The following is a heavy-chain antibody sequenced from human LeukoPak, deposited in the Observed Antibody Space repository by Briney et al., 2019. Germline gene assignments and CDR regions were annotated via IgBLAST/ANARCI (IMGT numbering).Heavy chain of an antibody. J-gene: IGHJ4*02. CDR2: ISSSGSTI. CDR3: ARDWGIVGAIDY. CDR1: GFTFSSYE. Sequence: PGGSLRLSCAASGFTFSSYEMNWVRQAPGKGLEWVSYISSSGSTIYYADSVKGRFTISRDNAKNSLYLQMNSLRAEDTAVYYCARDWGIVGAIDYWGQGTLVTVSS. V-gene: IGHV3-48*03. D-gene: IGHD1-26*01.